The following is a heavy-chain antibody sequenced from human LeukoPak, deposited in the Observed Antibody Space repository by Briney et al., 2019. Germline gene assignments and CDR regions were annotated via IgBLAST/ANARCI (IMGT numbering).Heavy chain of an antibody. J-gene: IGHJ4*02. D-gene: IGHD2-2*01. CDR2: IIPIFGTA. CDR1: GYIFTNYW. Sequence: KISFKGSGYIFTNYWIAWVRQMPGKGLGWMGGIIPIFGTANYAQKFQGRVTITADESTSTAYMELSSLRSEDTAVYYCARDPGGYCSSTSCPLYYWGQGTLVTVSS. V-gene: IGHV1-69*01. CDR3: ARDPGGYCSSTSCPLYY.